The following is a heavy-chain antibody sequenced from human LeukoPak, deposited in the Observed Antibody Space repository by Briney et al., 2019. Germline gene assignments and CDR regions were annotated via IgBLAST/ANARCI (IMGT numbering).Heavy chain of an antibody. CDR2: ISSNGGST. J-gene: IGHJ4*02. Sequence: PGGSLRLSCAASGFTFSSYAMHWVRQAPGKGLEYVSAISSNGGSTYYANSVKGRFTISRDNSKNTLYLQMGSLRAEDMAVYYCARLDPLEMGGYWGQGTLVTVSS. D-gene: IGHD5-24*01. V-gene: IGHV3-64*01. CDR1: GFTFSSYA. CDR3: ARLDPLEMGGY.